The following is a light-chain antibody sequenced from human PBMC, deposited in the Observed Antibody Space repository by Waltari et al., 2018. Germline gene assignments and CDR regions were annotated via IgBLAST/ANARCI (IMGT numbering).Light chain of an antibody. J-gene: IGKJ2*01. Sequence: EIVMTQSPATLSVSPGERATLSCRASQSVSTNLAWYQQKPGQAPRLLIYGASTRATGIPARFSGSGSGTEFTRTISSLQSEDFAVYYCQHYNDWYTFGQGTKLEI. V-gene: IGKV3-15*01. CDR1: QSVSTN. CDR3: QHYNDWYT. CDR2: GAS.